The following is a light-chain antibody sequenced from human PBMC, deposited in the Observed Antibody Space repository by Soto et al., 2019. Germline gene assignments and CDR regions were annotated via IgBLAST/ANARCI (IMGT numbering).Light chain of an antibody. CDR2: DAP. V-gene: IGKV3-11*01. J-gene: IGKJ4*01. CDR1: QSVSSY. Sequence: PWERATLSCRASQSVSSYLAWYQQKPGQAPRLLIYDAPNRATGIPARFSGSGSGTDFTLTISSLEPEDFAVYYCQQRSSWPVTFGGGTKV. CDR3: QQRSSWPVT.